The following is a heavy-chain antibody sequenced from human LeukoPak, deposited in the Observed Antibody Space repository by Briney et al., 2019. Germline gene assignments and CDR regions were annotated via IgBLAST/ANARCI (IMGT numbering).Heavy chain of an antibody. J-gene: IGHJ4*02. CDR2: IKTDTGNP. D-gene: IGHD4-23*01. Sequence: ASVKVSCKASGYTFTTYVMSWVRQAPGQGLEWMGWIKTDTGNPTYAQGFTGRFAFSLGTSVSTAYLQISSLKAEDTAVYYCARLRTRGNSYYFDYWGQGTLVTVSS. CDR1: GYTFTTYV. CDR3: ARLRTRGNSYYFDY. V-gene: IGHV7-4-1*02.